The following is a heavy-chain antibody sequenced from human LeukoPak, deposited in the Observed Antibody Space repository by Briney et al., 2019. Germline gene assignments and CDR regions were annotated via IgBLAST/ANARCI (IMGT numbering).Heavy chain of an antibody. Sequence: ASVKVSCKASGYTFTGYYLHWVRQAAGQGLEWRGRINPNTGGTNSAQKFKGRVTMTRDTSITTAYMELSRLRSDDTAVYYCARVGDGLNDAFDVWGQGTLVTVSS. CDR1: GYTFTGYY. CDR2: INPNTGGT. J-gene: IGHJ3*01. CDR3: ARVGDGLNDAFDV. V-gene: IGHV1-2*06. D-gene: IGHD5-24*01.